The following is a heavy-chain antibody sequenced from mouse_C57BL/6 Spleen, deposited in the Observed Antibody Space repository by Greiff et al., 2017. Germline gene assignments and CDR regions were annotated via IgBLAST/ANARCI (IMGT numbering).Heavy chain of an antibody. D-gene: IGHD1-1*01. J-gene: IGHJ1*03. Sequence: VQLQQPGAELVRPGSSVKLSCKASGYTFTSYWMHWVKQRPIQGLEWLGNIDPSDSETHYNQKVKDKATLTVDTSSSTAYMQLSSLTSEDSAVYYCAREGFGYYYGSSYWYFDVWGTGTTVTVSS. CDR2: IDPSDSET. CDR3: AREGFGYYYGSSYWYFDV. V-gene: IGHV1-52*01. CDR1: GYTFTSYW.